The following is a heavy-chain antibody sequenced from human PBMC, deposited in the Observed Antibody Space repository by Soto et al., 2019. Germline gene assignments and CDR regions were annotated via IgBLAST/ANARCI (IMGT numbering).Heavy chain of an antibody. D-gene: IGHD3-22*01. J-gene: IGHJ6*02. CDR3: ARQTDDSSGYYYNYYYYGMDV. CDR2: IWYDGSNK. Sequence: VPLVESGGGVVQPGRSLRLSCAASGFTFSSYGMHWVRQAPGKGLEWVAVIWYDGSNKYYADSVKGRFTISRDNSKNTLYLQMNSLRAEDTAVYYCARQTDDSSGYYYNYYYYGMDVWGQGTTVTVSS. CDR1: GFTFSSYG. V-gene: IGHV3-33*01.